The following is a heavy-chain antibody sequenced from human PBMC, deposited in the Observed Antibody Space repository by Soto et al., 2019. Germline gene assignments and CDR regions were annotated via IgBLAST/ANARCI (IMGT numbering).Heavy chain of an antibody. CDR1: GGSFSGYY. CDR3: ASPYVYYGSGSSGDY. V-gene: IGHV4-34*01. D-gene: IGHD3-10*01. J-gene: IGHJ4*02. Sequence: NPSETLSLTCAVYGGSFSGYYWSWIRQPPGKGLEWIGEINHSGSTNYNPSLKSQVTISVDTSKNQFSLKLSSVTAADTAVYYCASPYVYYGSGSSGDYWGQGALVTVSS. CDR2: INHSGST.